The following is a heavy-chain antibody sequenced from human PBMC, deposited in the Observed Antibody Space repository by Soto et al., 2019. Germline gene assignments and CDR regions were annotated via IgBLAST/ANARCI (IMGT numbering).Heavy chain of an antibody. V-gene: IGHV3-15*01. D-gene: IGHD6-19*01. CDR2: IKSKTDGGTT. J-gene: IGHJ6*03. CDR3: TTVDLAGTLYYYYYYMDV. Sequence: GGSLRLSCAASGFTFSNAWMSWVRQAPGKGLEWVGRIKSKTDGGTTDYAAPVKGRFTISRDDSKNTLYLQMNSLKTEDTAVYYCTTVDLAGTLYYYYYYMDVWGKGTTVTVSS. CDR1: GFTFSNAW.